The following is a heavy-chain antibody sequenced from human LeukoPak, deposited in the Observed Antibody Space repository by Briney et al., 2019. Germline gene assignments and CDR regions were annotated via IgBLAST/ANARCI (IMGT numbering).Heavy chain of an antibody. CDR2: ISAYNGNT. D-gene: IGHD2-2*02. CDR1: GYTFTSYG. Sequence: ASVKVSCKASGYTFTSYGISWVRQAPGQRLEWMGWISAYNGNTNYAQKLQGRVTMTTDTSTSTAYMELRSLRSDDTAVYYCARDQSRYCSSTSCYTIAFDIWGQGTMVTVSS. V-gene: IGHV1-18*01. J-gene: IGHJ3*02. CDR3: ARDQSRYCSSTSCYTIAFDI.